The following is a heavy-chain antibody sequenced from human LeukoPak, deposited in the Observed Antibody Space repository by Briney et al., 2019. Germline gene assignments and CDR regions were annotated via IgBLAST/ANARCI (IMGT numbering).Heavy chain of an antibody. CDR2: ISSKTDGGTT. D-gene: IGHD4-23*01. Sequence: GGSLRLSCAASGFTFSNAWMTWVRQAPGKGLEWVGRISSKTDGGTTEYAAPVKGRFTISRDNSKNTLYLQMNSLRVEDTALYYCARDRYGANSPFDYWGQGTLVTVSS. CDR3: ARDRYGANSPFDY. CDR1: GFTFSNAW. J-gene: IGHJ4*02. V-gene: IGHV3-15*01.